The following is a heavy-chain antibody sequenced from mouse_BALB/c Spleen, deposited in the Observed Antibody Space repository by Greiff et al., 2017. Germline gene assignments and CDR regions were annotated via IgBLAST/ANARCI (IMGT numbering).Heavy chain of an antibody. J-gene: IGHJ4*01. CDR3: ARLRYDDAMDY. CDR2: ISYSGST. Sequence: VQLKESGPGLVKPSQSLSLTCTVTGYSITSDYAWNWIRQFPGNKLEWMGYISYSGSTSYNPSLKSRISITRDTSKNQFFLQLNSVTTEDTATYYCARLRYDDAMDYWGQGTSVTVSS. CDR1: GYSITSDYA. D-gene: IGHD2-14*01. V-gene: IGHV3-2*02.